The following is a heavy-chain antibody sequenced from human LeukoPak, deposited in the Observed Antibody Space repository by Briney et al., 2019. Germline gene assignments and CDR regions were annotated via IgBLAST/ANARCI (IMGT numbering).Heavy chain of an antibody. J-gene: IGHJ4*02. CDR3: ARGNEEYSYGQDFDY. CDR2: ISSSSSTI. CDR1: GFTFSSYS. Sequence: GGSLRLSCAASGFTFSSYSMNWVRQAPGKGLEWVSYISSSSSTIYYADSVKGRFTISRDNAKNSLYLQMNSLRAEDTAVYYCARGNEEYSYGQDFDYWGQGTLVTVSS. D-gene: IGHD5-18*01. V-gene: IGHV3-48*04.